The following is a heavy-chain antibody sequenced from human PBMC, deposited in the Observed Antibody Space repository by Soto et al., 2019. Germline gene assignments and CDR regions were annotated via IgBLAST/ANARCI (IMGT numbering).Heavy chain of an antibody. V-gene: IGHV1-3*01. CDR3: AGSLRYCTNGVCPIEQTGYYYMDV. CDR2: INAGNGNT. Sequence: QVQLVQSGAEVKKPGASVKVSCKASGYTFTSYAMHWVRQAPGQRLEWMGWINAGNGNTKYSQKFQGRVTITRDTSASTAYMELSSLRSEDTAVYYCAGSLRYCTNGVCPIEQTGYYYMDVWGKGTTVTVSS. J-gene: IGHJ6*03. D-gene: IGHD2-8*01. CDR1: GYTFTSYA.